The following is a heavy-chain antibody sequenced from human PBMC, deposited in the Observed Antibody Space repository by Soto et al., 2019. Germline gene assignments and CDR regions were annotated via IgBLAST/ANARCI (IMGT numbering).Heavy chain of an antibody. CDR3: AIAPGSGGMDV. CDR1: GYTVTSYA. D-gene: IGHD3-10*01. Sequence: QVQLVQSGAEVKKHGASVKVSCKASGYTVTSYAIQWVRQAPGQRLEWMGWINAGNGNTKYSQKFQGRVTITRDTSASTAYMELSSLRYEDTAVYYCAIAPGSGGMDVWGQGTTVTVSS. V-gene: IGHV1-3*01. CDR2: INAGNGNT. J-gene: IGHJ6*02.